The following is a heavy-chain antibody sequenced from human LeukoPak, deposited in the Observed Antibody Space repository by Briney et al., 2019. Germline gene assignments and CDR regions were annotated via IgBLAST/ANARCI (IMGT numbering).Heavy chain of an antibody. CDR2: ISSSSSYI. D-gene: IGHD6-19*01. J-gene: IGHJ4*02. CDR1: GFTFSSYS. CDR3: ARDSSGWYYFDY. Sequence: SGGSLRLSCAASGFTFSSYSMNWVRQAPGKGLEWVSSISSSSSYIYYADSVKGRFTISRDNAKKSLYLQMNSLRAEDTAVYYCARDSSGWYYFDYWGQGTLVTVSS. V-gene: IGHV3-21*01.